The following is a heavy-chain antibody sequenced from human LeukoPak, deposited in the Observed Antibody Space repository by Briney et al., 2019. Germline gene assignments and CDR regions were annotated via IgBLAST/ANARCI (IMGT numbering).Heavy chain of an antibody. V-gene: IGHV4-59*08. Sequence: SETLSLTCTVSGGSISSYYWSWIRQPPGKGPEWIGYIYYSGSTNYNPSLKSRVTISVDTSKNQFSLKLSSVTAADTAVYYCARGARAGYNLEPFDYWGQGTLVTVSS. CDR2: IYYSGST. CDR3: ARGARAGYNLEPFDY. CDR1: GGSISSYY. D-gene: IGHD5-24*01. J-gene: IGHJ4*02.